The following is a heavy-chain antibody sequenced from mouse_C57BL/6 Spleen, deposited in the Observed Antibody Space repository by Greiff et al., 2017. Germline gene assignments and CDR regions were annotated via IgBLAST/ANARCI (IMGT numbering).Heavy chain of an antibody. D-gene: IGHD2-1*01. CDR2: IRLKSDNYAT. V-gene: IGHV6-3*01. CDR1: GFTFSNYW. J-gene: IGHJ2*01. CDR3: TGIYYGNYFYYFDY. Sequence: VQLKESGGGLVQPGGSMKLSCVASGFTFSNYWMNWVRQSPEKGLEWVAQIRLKSDNYATHYAESVKGRFTISRDDSKSSVYLQMNNLRAEDTGIYYCTGIYYGNYFYYFDYWGQGTTLTVSS.